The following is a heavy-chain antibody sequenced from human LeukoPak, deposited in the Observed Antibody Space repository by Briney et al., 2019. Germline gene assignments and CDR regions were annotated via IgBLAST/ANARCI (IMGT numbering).Heavy chain of an antibody. J-gene: IGHJ4*02. CDR3: VRDLGNSGYLDY. V-gene: IGHV3-30*03. Sequence: GGSLRLSCAASGFTFSNAWMNWVRQAPGKGLEWVAVISYDGSTKYYTDSVKGQFTISRDDSKSTLYLQMKNVRTEDTAVYYCVRDLGNSGYLDYWGQGTLVTVSS. CDR1: GFTFSNAW. D-gene: IGHD2-15*01. CDR2: ISYDGSTK.